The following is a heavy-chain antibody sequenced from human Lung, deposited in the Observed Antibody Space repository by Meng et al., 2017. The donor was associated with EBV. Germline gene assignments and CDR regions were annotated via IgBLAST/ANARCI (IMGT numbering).Heavy chain of an antibody. CDR2: IYHSGST. J-gene: IGHJ4*02. CDR3: ASFPPPGKQWLVTDY. Sequence: VQLQEPGPGRVKPSGNRSRTCAVSGGSISRSNWWSWVRQPPGKGLEWIGEIYHSGSTNYNPSLKSRVTISVDKSKNQFSLKLSSVTAADTAVYYCASFPPPGKQWLVTDYWGQGTLVTVSS. V-gene: IGHV4-4*02. CDR1: GGSISRSNW. D-gene: IGHD6-19*01.